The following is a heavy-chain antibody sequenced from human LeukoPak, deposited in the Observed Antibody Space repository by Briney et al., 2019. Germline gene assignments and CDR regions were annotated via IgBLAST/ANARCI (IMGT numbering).Heavy chain of an antibody. D-gene: IGHD6-19*01. J-gene: IGHJ4*02. CDR3: AKGVAVAGDLDY. V-gene: IGHV3-30*02. Sequence: GGSLRLSCAASGFTFSSYGMHWVRQAPGKGLEWVAFIRYDGSNKYYADSVKGRFTISRDNSKNTLYLQMNSLRAEDPAVYYCAKGVAVAGDLDYWGQGTLVTVSS. CDR1: GFTFSSYG. CDR2: IRYDGSNK.